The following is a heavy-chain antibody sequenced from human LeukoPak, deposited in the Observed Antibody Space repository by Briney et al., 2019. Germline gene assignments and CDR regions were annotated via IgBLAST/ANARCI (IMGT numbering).Heavy chain of an antibody. CDR3: ARTVSIAVAAADYFDY. J-gene: IGHJ4*02. CDR1: GFTFSSYG. V-gene: IGHV3-23*01. Sequence: GGSLRLSCAASGFTFSSYGMNWVRQAPGKGLEWISGISPSGGGTYYADFVKGRFTISRDNAKNSLYLQMNSLRAEDTAVYYCARTVSIAVAAADYFDYWGQGTLVTVSS. D-gene: IGHD6-19*01. CDR2: ISPSGGGT.